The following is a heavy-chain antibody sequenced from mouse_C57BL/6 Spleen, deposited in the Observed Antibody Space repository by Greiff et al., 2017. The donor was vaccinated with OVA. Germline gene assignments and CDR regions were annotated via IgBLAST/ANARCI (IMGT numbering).Heavy chain of an antibody. CDR1: GFTFSSYA. Sequence: EVQLVESGEGLVKPGGSLKLSCAASGFTFSSYAMSWVRQTPEKRLEWVAYISSGGDYIYYADTVKGRFTISRDNARNTLYLQMSSLKSEDTAMYYCTRDGGRGAGFDYWGQGTTLTVSS. V-gene: IGHV5-9-1*02. D-gene: IGHD2-3*01. CDR3: TRDGGRGAGFDY. CDR2: ISSGGDYI. J-gene: IGHJ2*01.